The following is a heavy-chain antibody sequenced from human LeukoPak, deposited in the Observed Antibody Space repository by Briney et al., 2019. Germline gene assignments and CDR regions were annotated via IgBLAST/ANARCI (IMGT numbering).Heavy chain of an antibody. V-gene: IGHV4-34*01. J-gene: IGHJ6*02. CDR1: GGSFSGYY. CDR3: AREMRTYYYYYGMDV. CDR2: INYSGGT. Sequence: PSETLSLTCAVYGGSFSGYYWSWIRQPPGKGLEWIGEINYSGGTNYNPSLKSRVTISVDTSKNQFSLKLSSVTAADTAVYYCAREMRTYYYYYGMDVWGQGTTVTVSS.